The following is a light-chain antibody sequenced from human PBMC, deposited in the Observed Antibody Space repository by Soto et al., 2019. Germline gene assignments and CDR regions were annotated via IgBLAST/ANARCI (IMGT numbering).Light chain of an antibody. CDR3: QHYNSYSEA. Sequence: IQMTQSPSSLSASVGDRFTITCRASQSIRNYLNWFQQKSGKAPKLLXYAASSLESGVPSRFRGSGSGTEFTLTISSLQPDDFEPYYCQHYNSYSEAFGQGTKVDIK. J-gene: IGKJ1*01. V-gene: IGKV1-5*01. CDR1: QSIRNY. CDR2: AAS.